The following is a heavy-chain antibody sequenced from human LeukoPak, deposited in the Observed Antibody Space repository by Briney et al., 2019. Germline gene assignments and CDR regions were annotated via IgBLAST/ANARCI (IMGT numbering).Heavy chain of an antibody. CDR2: IYYSGSI. CDR3: ARIRSMSTGIDP. Sequence: PSETLSLTCTVSGDSINNYHWNWIRQPPGKGLEWIGFIYYSGSINYNSSLKSRVTISVDTTRNQFSLKLSSVTAADTAVYYCARIRSMSTGIDPWGQGTLVTVSS. J-gene: IGHJ5*02. V-gene: IGHV4-59*01. D-gene: IGHD1-1*01. CDR1: GDSINNYH.